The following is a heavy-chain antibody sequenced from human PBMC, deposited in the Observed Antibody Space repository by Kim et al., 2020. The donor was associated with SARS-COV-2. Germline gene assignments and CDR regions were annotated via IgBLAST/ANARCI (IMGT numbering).Heavy chain of an antibody. CDR3: ARVGEFWSDP. D-gene: IGHD3-3*01. J-gene: IGHJ5*02. CDR2: INHGGSA. V-gene: IGHV4-34*01. CDR1: GESFRNYY. Sequence: SETLSLTCAVYGESFRNYYWTWIRQPPGKGLEWIGEINHGGSASYNASLKSRVTISVDTSRKQFFLRLSSLTAADTAVYYCARVGEFWSDPWGQGTLVTVSS.